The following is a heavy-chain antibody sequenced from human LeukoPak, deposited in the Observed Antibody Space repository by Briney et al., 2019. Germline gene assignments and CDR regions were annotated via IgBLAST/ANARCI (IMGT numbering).Heavy chain of an antibody. Sequence: ASVKVSSKASGYTFTSYGISWVRQAPGQGLEWMGWISAYNGNTNYAQKLQGRVTMTTDTSTSTAYMELRSLRSDDTAVYYCARDRMKSLYCSSTSCYLDYWGQGTLVTVSS. CDR1: GYTFTSYG. CDR3: ARDRMKSLYCSSTSCYLDY. V-gene: IGHV1-18*01. CDR2: ISAYNGNT. J-gene: IGHJ4*02. D-gene: IGHD2-2*01.